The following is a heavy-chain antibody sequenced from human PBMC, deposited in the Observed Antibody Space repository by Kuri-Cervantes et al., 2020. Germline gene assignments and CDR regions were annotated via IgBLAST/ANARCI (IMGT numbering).Heavy chain of an antibody. D-gene: IGHD5-24*01. CDR2: VSDDGSNR. Sequence: GESLKISCAASGFIFSDYAIHWVRQAPGKGLEWEAVVSDDGSNRIYADSVKGRFTISRDNAKNTLYLQMNSLRAEDTAVYYCARGGYEDGYNSVPPDAFDIWGQGTMVTVSS. CDR1: GFIFSDYA. V-gene: IGHV3-30-3*01. J-gene: IGHJ3*02. CDR3: ARGGYEDGYNSVPPDAFDI.